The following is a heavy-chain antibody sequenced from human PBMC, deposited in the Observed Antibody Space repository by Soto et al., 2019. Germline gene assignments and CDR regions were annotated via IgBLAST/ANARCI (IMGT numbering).Heavy chain of an antibody. J-gene: IGHJ4*02. CDR3: ASHTYSFQEHFDS. CDR2: VNYNGTT. D-gene: IGHD2-21*01. CDR1: GGFMSSSGYF. V-gene: IGHV4-39*02. Sequence: SDTVSLTCAVSGGFMSSSGYFWAWVRHSPGKALEWIGSVNYNGTTYYNPSLRSRVTMSLDQSKNHFFLKLTSVSGGDTAGFYCASHTYSFQEHFDSWGQGALVTVSS.